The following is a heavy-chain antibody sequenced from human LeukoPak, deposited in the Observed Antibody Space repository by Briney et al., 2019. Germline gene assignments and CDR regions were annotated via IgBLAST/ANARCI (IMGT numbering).Heavy chain of an antibody. D-gene: IGHD4-17*01. CDR1: GFTFSSYA. J-gene: IGHJ5*02. V-gene: IGHV3-23*01. Sequence: GGSLRLSCAASGFTFSSYAMSWVRQAPGKGLEWVSAISGSGGSTYYADSAKGRFTISRDNSKNTLHLQMNSLRAEDTAVYYSAKQNGYGALDWFDPWGQGALVTVSP. CDR2: ISGSGGST. CDR3: AKQNGYGALDWFDP.